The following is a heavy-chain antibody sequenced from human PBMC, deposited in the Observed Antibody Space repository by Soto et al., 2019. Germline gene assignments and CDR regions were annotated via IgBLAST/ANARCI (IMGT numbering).Heavy chain of an antibody. CDR3: ARQYCSSTSCYPVYYYYYGMDV. CDR2: IYPGDSDT. D-gene: IGHD2-2*01. Sequence: PGEPLKISCKGSGYSFTSYWIGWVRQMPGKGLERMGIIYPGDSDTRYSPSFQGQVTISADKTINTAYLQWSRLKASDTAMYYCARQYCSSTSCYPVYYYYYGMDVWGQGTTVTVSS. CDR1: GYSFTSYW. V-gene: IGHV5-51*01. J-gene: IGHJ6*02.